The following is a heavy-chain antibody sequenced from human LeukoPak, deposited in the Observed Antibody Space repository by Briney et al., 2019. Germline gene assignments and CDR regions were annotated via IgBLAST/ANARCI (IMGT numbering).Heavy chain of an antibody. Sequence: EASVKVSCKVSGYTLTELSMHWVRQAPGKGLEWMGGFDPEDGETIYAQKFQGRVTMTEDTSTDTAYMELSSLRSEDTAVYYCATDPQAVAGLYYYYGMDVWGQGATVTVSS. CDR1: GYTLTELS. V-gene: IGHV1-24*01. CDR3: ATDPQAVAGLYYYYGMDV. J-gene: IGHJ6*02. CDR2: FDPEDGET. D-gene: IGHD6-19*01.